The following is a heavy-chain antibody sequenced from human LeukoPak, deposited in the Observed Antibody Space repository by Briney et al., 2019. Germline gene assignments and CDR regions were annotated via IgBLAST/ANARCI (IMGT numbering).Heavy chain of an antibody. CDR1: GGSISSGDYY. V-gene: IGHV4-30-4*01. D-gene: IGHD3-16*01. CDR2: IYYSGST. CDR3: ARDGERGLLGNNWFDP. Sequence: SQTLSLTCTVSGGSISSGDYYWSWIRQPPGKGLEWIGYIYYSGSTYYNPSLKSRVTISVDTSKNQFSLKLSSVTAADTAVYYCARDGERGLLGNNWFDPWGQGTLVTVSS. J-gene: IGHJ5*02.